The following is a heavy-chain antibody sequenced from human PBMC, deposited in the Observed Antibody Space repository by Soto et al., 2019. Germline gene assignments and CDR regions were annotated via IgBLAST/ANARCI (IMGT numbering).Heavy chain of an antibody. V-gene: IGHV1-18*01. CDR2: ISAYNGNT. CDR1: GYTFTSYG. D-gene: IGHD3-22*01. Sequence: QVQLVQSGAEVKKPGASVKVSCKASGYTFTSYGISWVRQAPGQGLEWMGWISAYNGNTNYAQKLQGRVTMTTDTSTSTGYMALRSLRSDDTAVYYCARVVYYYDSSGYLSPDAFDIWGQGTMVTVSS. CDR3: ARVVYYYDSSGYLSPDAFDI. J-gene: IGHJ3*02.